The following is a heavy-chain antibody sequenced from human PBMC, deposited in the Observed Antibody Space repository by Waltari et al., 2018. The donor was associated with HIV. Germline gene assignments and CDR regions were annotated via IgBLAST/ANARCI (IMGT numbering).Heavy chain of an antibody. D-gene: IGHD2-2*01. J-gene: IGHJ4*02. CDR2: IYYSGST. V-gene: IGHV4-39*01. CDR3: ARRGYCSSISCYRPRYFDY. Sequence: QLQLQESGPGLVKPSETLSLTCPLSGGSISGSSYYWVWTRQPPGKGLEWIGNIYYSGSTYYNPSLKSRVTISVDTSKNQFSLKLSSVTAADTAVYYCARRGYCSSISCYRPRYFDYWGQGTLVTVSS. CDR1: GGSISGSSYY.